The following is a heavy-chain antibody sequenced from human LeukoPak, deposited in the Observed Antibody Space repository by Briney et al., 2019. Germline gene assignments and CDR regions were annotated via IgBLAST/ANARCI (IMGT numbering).Heavy chain of an antibody. CDR3: PRRNDYVDY. J-gene: IGHJ4*02. CDR2: IYPGDSDN. CDR1: GYSFTSYL. V-gene: IGHV5-51*01. Sequence: GQSWKISCKVPGYSFTSYLISWVRQMPGKGLGWMGIIYPGDSDNTYNTSFQGQVTISAHKSISTAYLQWSSLKASDTATYYCPRRNDYVDYWGQGTLVSVSS.